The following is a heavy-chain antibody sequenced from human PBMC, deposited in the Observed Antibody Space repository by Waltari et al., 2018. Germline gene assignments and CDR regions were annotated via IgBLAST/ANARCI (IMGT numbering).Heavy chain of an antibody. CDR3: ATDWGYCSDDSCYVGERGDY. CDR1: GYSLTELS. J-gene: IGHJ4*02. D-gene: IGHD2-15*01. CDR2: FDPERRDT. V-gene: IGHV1-24*01. Sequence: VQLIQSGAEVKKPGASVRLSCKVSGYSLTELSITWVRQPPGKGLEWMGGFDPERRDTTYAQRFQGRVTMTEDTSTDTAYMELRSLTSDDTAVFYCATDWGYCSDDSCYVGERGDYWGQGTLVTVSS.